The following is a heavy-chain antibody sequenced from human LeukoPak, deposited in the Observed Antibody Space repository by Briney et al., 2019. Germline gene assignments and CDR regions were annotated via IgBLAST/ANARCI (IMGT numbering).Heavy chain of an antibody. J-gene: IGHJ4*02. CDR1: GYTFTTYG. CDR3: ARDFAVDPGDY. CDR2: ISTYNGNT. Sequence: GASVKVSCKASGYTFTTYGFSWVRQAPGQGLEWMGWISTYNGNTKYVQNLQDRVTMTTDTSTSTAYMELRSLRSDDTAVYYCARDFAVDPGDYWGQGTLVTVSS. V-gene: IGHV1-18*01. D-gene: IGHD3-10*01.